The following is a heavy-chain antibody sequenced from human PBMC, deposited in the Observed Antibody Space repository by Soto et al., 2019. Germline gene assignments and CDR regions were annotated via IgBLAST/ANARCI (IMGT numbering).Heavy chain of an antibody. J-gene: IGHJ4*02. CDR2: IFSNDEK. CDR3: ARILHYDSSGYYSPHFDY. D-gene: IGHD3-22*01. V-gene: IGHV2-26*01. CDR1: GFSLSNARMG. Sequence: QVTLKESGPVLVKPTETLTLTCTVSGFSLSNARMGVSWIRQPPGKALEWLAHIFSNDEKSYSTSLKSRLTISKDXXKXHXDLTMTNMDPVDTATYYCARILHYDSSGYYSPHFDYWGQGTLVTVSS.